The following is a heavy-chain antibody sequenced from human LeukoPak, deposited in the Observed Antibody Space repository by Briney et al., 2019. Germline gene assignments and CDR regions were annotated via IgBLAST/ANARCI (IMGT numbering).Heavy chain of an antibody. D-gene: IGHD1-26*01. CDR3: AKGASASRHFDY. CDR1: GFTFSNCA. V-gene: IGHV3-23*01. CDR2: ISASGGST. J-gene: IGHJ4*02. Sequence: GGSLRLSCAASGFTFSNCAMNWGRQAPGKGLGWVSDISASGGSTNYANAVKGRFTISRDNSTNTLYLQMNSLRAEAAAVYYCAKGASASRHFDYWGQGTLVTVSS.